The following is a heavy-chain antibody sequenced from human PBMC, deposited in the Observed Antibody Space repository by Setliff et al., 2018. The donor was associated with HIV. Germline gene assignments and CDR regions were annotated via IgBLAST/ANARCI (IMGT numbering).Heavy chain of an antibody. CDR3: ARGTKGSRWSVTRINWFDT. Sequence: LSLTCAVYGGSFRGYYWNWIRQSPDKGLEWIGEIDHSGSTNYNPSLRSRVIMSADTPKSQFSLNLTSLTAGDTAVYYCARGTKGSRWSVTRINWFDTWGQGTLVTVSS. CDR2: IDHSGST. V-gene: IGHV4-34*01. D-gene: IGHD6-13*01. J-gene: IGHJ5*02. CDR1: GGSFRGYY.